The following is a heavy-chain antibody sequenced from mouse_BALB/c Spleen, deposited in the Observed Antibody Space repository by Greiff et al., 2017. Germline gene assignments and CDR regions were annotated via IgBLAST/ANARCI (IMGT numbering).Heavy chain of an antibody. CDR3: AREYYDYDGFDY. CDR1: GFTFSSYA. V-gene: IGHV5-6-5*01. D-gene: IGHD2-4*01. J-gene: IGHJ2*01. CDR2: ISSGGST. Sequence: EVQGVESGGGLVKPGGSLKLSCAASGFTFSSYAMSWVRQTPEKRLEWVASISSGGSTYYPDSVKGRFTISRDNARNILYLQMSSLRSEDTAMYYCAREYYDYDGFDYWGQGTTLTVSS.